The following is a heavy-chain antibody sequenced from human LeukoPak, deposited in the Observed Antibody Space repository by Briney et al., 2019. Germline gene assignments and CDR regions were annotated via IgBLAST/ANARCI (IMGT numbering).Heavy chain of an antibody. D-gene: IGHD2-2*02. V-gene: IGHV3-21*01. CDR3: ARDWRCSSTGCYTGMGGHFDY. CDR2: ISSSSSYI. Sequence: GGSLRLSCAASGFTFSSYSMNWVRQAPGKGLEWVSSISSSSSYIYYADSVKGRFTISRDNAKNSLYLQMNSLRAEDTAVYYCARDWRCSSTGCYTGMGGHFDYWGQGTLVTVSS. J-gene: IGHJ4*02. CDR1: GFTFSSYS.